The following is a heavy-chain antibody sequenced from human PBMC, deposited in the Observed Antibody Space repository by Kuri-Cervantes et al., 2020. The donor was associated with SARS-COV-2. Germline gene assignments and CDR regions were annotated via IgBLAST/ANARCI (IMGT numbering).Heavy chain of an antibody. CDR3: ARVLRTASFDF. CDR2: IYYSGST. Sequence: GSLRLSCTVSGGSISSYYWSWIRQPPGKGLEWIGNIYYSGSTYYSPSLKSRVTISMDTSKDQFSLKLSSVTAADTAVYYCARVLRTASFDFWGQGTLVTVSS. V-gene: IGHV4-59*04. J-gene: IGHJ4*02. CDR1: GGSISSYY. D-gene: IGHD3-16*01.